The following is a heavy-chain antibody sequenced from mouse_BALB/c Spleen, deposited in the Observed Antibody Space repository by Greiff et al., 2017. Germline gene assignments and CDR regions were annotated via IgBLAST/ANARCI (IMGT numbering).Heavy chain of an antibody. Sequence: EVQVVESGGGLVKPGGSLKLSCAASGFTFSDYYMYWVRQTPEKRLEWVATISDGGSYTYYPDSVKGRFTISRDNAKNNLYLQMSSLKSEDTAMYYCARVGGYWGQGTLVTVSA. CDR1: GFTFSDYY. CDR3: ARVGGY. D-gene: IGHD4-1*01. J-gene: IGHJ3*01. V-gene: IGHV5-4*02. CDR2: ISDGGSYT.